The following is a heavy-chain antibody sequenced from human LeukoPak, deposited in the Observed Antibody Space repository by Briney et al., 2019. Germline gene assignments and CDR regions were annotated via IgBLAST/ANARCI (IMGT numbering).Heavy chain of an antibody. Sequence: SETLSLTCTVSGGSISSYYWSWIRQPAGKGLEWIGRIYTSGSTNYNPSLKSRVAMSVDTSKNQFSLKLSSVTAADTAVYYCARDRGEWELLPYYFDYWGQGTLVTVSS. CDR3: ARDRGEWELLPYYFDY. CDR2: IYTSGST. D-gene: IGHD1-26*01. V-gene: IGHV4-4*07. J-gene: IGHJ4*02. CDR1: GGSISSYY.